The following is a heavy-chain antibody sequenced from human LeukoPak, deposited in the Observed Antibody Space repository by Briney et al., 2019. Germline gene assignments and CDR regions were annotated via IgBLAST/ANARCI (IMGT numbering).Heavy chain of an antibody. V-gene: IGHV3-15*01. J-gene: IGHJ4*02. CDR1: GLTFSSYA. D-gene: IGHD1-26*01. Sequence: GGSLRLSCAASGLTFSSYAMTWARQAPGKGLEWVGRIKAKAHGGTIEYAAPVKGRFTISRDDSKNTLYLQMNSLKTEDTAVYYCTTDGVGVEGATYDNWGQGTLVSVSS. CDR2: IKAKAHGGTI. CDR3: TTDGVGVEGATYDN.